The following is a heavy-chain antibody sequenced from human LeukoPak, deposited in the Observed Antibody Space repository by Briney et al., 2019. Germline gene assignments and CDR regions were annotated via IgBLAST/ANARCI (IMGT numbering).Heavy chain of an antibody. CDR2: IYYSGST. CDR1: GGSISSYY. Sequence: SETLSLTCTVSGGSISSYYWSWIRQPPGKGLEWIGYIYYSGSTNYNPSLKSRVTISVDTSKNQFSLKLSSVTAADTAVYYCARGLRYHFDYWGQGTLVTVSS. V-gene: IGHV4-59*01. J-gene: IGHJ4*02. CDR3: ARGLRYHFDY. D-gene: IGHD4-17*01.